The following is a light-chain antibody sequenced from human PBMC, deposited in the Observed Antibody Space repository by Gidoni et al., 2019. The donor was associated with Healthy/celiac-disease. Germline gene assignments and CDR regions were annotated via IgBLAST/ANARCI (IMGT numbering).Light chain of an antibody. CDR2: GAS. J-gene: IGKJ1*01. Sequence: VSTQSPGTLSLSPGERATLPCRASQSVSSSYLAWYQQKPGQAPRLLIYGASSRATGIPDRFSGSGSGTDFTLTISRLEPEDFAVYYCQQYGSSPGTFGQGTKVEIK. CDR1: QSVSSSY. CDR3: QQYGSSPGT. V-gene: IGKV3-20*01.